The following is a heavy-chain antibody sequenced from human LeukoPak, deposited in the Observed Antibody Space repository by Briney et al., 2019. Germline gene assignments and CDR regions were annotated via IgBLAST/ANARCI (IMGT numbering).Heavy chain of an antibody. CDR1: GGSISSGSYY. D-gene: IGHD3-10*01. CDR3: ARRIEGSGFD. J-gene: IGHJ4*02. V-gene: IGHV4-39*01. CDR2: ILYGGST. Sequence: PSETLSLTCTVSGGSISSGSYYWGWIRQPPGKELEWIGNILYGGSTYYNPSLKSRVTISVDTSKNQFSLKLSSVTAADTAVYYCARRIEGSGFDWGQGTRVTVSS.